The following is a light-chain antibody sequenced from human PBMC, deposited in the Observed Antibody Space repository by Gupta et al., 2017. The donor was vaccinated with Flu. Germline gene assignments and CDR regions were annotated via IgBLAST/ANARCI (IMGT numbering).Light chain of an antibody. CDR3: SSYSSSSTLFV. J-gene: IGLJ1*01. Sequence: QSALTQPASVSGSPGQSITISCTGTSSDVGGYNYVSWYQQHPGIAPKLMIYEVSNRPSGVSSRFSGSKSGNTASLTISGLQAEDESDYYCSSYSSSSTLFVVGTGTKVTVL. V-gene: IGLV2-14*01. CDR1: SSDVGGYNY. CDR2: EVS.